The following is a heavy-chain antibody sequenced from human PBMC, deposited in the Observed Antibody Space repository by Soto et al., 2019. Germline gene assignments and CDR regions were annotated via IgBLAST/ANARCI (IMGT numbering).Heavy chain of an antibody. V-gene: IGHV2-5*02. CDR2: IYWDDDK. Sequence: QITLNESGPTVVRPTESLTLTCSFSGFSLPTSGVGVGWIRQSPGKAPEWLALIYWDDDKRYSASLKSRLTITKDTSKNQVVLTVSDLDPTDTATYYCAHRVLRTVFGLVTTTAIYFDFWGQGTPVAVSS. CDR1: GFSLPTSGVG. CDR3: AHRVLRTVFGLVTTTAIYFDF. D-gene: IGHD3-3*01. J-gene: IGHJ4*02.